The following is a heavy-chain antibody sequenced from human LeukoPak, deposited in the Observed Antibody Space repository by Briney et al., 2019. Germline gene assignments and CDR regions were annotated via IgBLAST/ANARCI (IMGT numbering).Heavy chain of an antibody. D-gene: IGHD2-2*01. CDR2: ISSSGSTI. J-gene: IGHJ4*02. Sequence: PGGSLRLSCAASGFTLSDYYMSWIRQAPGKGLEWVSYISSSGSTIYYADSVKGRFTISRDNAKNSLYLQMNSLRAEDTAVYYCAKGHIVVVPAASFDYWGQGTLVTVSS. CDR3: AKGHIVVVPAASFDY. CDR1: GFTLSDYY. V-gene: IGHV3-11*01.